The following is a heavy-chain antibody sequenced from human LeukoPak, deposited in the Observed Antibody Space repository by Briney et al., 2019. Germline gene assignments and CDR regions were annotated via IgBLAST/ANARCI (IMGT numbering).Heavy chain of an antibody. Sequence: GASVKVSCKAFGYTFTGYYVHWVRQAPGQGLEWMGWRNPNSGNTGYAQKFQGRVTMTRNTSISTAYMELSSLRSEDTAVYYCASFGVSYYYDSSGYFQDAFDIWGQGTMVTVSS. J-gene: IGHJ3*02. V-gene: IGHV1-8*02. D-gene: IGHD3-22*01. CDR2: RNPNSGNT. CDR3: ASFGVSYYYDSSGYFQDAFDI. CDR1: GYTFTGYY.